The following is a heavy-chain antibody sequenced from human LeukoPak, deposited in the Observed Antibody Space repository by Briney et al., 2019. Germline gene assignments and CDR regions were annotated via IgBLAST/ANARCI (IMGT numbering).Heavy chain of an antibody. Sequence: SETLSLTCTASGGSISSDYWSWIRQPPGKGLEWIGYIYYSGSTNYNPSLESRVTISVDTSKNQFSLKLSSVTAADTAVYYCARRVSSSPEREGWFDPWGQGTLVTVSS. V-gene: IGHV4-59*08. D-gene: IGHD6-13*01. CDR3: ARRVSSSPEREGWFDP. CDR2: IYYSGST. CDR1: GGSISSDY. J-gene: IGHJ5*02.